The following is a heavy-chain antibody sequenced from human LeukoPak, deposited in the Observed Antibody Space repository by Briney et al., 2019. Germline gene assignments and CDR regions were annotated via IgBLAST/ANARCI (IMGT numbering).Heavy chain of an antibody. Sequence: SLRLSCTTSGFIFGRYNMSWVRQAPGKGLEWISFIGSKTYGETTEYAASVRGRFTLSRDDSKGIAYLQMNSLRTEDTAVYFCTRPLIVGSLPDYWGRGTLVTVSS. D-gene: IGHD1-26*01. J-gene: IGHJ4*02. CDR1: GFIFGRYN. CDR2: IGSKTYGETT. V-gene: IGHV3-49*04. CDR3: TRPLIVGSLPDY.